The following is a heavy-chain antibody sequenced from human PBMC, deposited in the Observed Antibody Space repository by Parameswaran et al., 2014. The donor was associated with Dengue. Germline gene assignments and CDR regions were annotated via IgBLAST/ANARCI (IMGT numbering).Heavy chain of an antibody. D-gene: IGHD6-6*01. CDR3: AREGIAARPGAFDI. CDR2: IYHSGST. Sequence: WIRQPPGKGLEWIGEIYHSGSTNYNPSLKSRVTISVDKSKNQFSLKLSSVTAADTAVYYCAREGIAARPGAFDIWGQGTMVTVSS. J-gene: IGHJ3*02. V-gene: IGHV4-4*02.